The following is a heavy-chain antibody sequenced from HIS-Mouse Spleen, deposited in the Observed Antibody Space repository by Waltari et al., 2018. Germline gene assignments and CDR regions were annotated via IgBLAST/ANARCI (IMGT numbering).Heavy chain of an antibody. V-gene: IGHV2-70*15. CDR2: IDWDDDK. CDR1: GFSLSTSGMC. Sequence: VTLRESGPALVKPTQTLTLTCTFSGFSLSTSGMCVSWIRQPPGKALEWLARIDWDDDKYYSTSLKTRLTISKDTSKNQVVLTMTNMDHVDTATYYCARIAEGYSSGWYAFDYWGQGTLVTVSS. J-gene: IGHJ4*02. D-gene: IGHD6-19*01. CDR3: ARIAEGYSSGWYAFDY.